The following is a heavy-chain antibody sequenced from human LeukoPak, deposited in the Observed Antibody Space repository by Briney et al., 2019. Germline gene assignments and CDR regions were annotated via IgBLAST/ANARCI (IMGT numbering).Heavy chain of an antibody. Sequence: SVKVSCKASGDTFSSYAISWVRQAPGQGLEWMGGIIPIFGTANYAQKFQGRVTITTDESTSTAYIDLSSVRAEDTTVYYLERDRGYSSSPGQGYWGQGTLVTVSS. CDR3: ERDRGYSSSPGQGY. CDR1: GDTFSSYA. V-gene: IGHV1-69*05. CDR2: IIPIFGTA. J-gene: IGHJ4*02. D-gene: IGHD6-13*01.